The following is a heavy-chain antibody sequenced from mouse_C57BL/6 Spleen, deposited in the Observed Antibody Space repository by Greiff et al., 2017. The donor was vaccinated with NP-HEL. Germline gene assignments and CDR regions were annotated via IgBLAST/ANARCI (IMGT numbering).Heavy chain of an antibody. Sequence: VQLQQSGPGLVQPSQSLSITCTVSGFSLTSYGVHWVRQSPGKGLEWLGVIWRGGSTDYTAAFMSRLSITKDNSKSQVFFKMNSLQADDTAIYYCAKTLYSNYGAMDYWGQGTSVTVSS. CDR1: GFSLTSYG. V-gene: IGHV2-5*01. CDR2: IWRGGST. D-gene: IGHD2-5*01. J-gene: IGHJ4*01. CDR3: AKTLYSNYGAMDY.